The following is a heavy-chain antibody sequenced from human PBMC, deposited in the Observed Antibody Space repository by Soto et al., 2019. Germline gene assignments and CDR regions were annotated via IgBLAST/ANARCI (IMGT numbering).Heavy chain of an antibody. Sequence: QVQLVESGGGVVQPGRSLRLSCAASGFTFSSYGMYWVRQAPGKGLEWVAVISYDGSNKYYADSVKGRFTISRDISKKTLYLQMNSLRVEDTAEYYCAKEENYYDTTPWGIDYWGQGTLVSVSS. J-gene: IGHJ4*02. CDR1: GFTFSSYG. D-gene: IGHD3-22*01. CDR2: ISYDGSNK. CDR3: AKEENYYDTTPWGIDY. V-gene: IGHV3-30*18.